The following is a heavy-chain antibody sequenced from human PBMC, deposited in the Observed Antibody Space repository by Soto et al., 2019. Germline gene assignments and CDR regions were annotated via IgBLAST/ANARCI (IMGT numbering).Heavy chain of an antibody. V-gene: IGHV4-34*01. J-gene: IGHJ5*02. CDR1: GGSFSGYY. CDR3: AITSTSGEESWFDP. CDR2: INHSGST. D-gene: IGHD2-2*01. Sequence: QVQLQQWGAGLLKPSETLSLTCAVYGGSFSGYYWSWIHQSPGKGLEWIGEINHSGSTNYNPSLKSRATISVDTPKNQYSRKLSSVTAADTAVYYCAITSTSGEESWFDPWGQGTLVTVSS.